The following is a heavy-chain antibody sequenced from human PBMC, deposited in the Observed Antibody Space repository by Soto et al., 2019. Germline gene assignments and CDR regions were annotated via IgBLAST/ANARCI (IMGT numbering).Heavy chain of an antibody. CDR2: IYYSGST. J-gene: IGHJ6*02. V-gene: IGHV4-31*03. CDR1: GGSISSGGYY. CDR3: ARDQRTTRRGYYYYYGMDV. Sequence: PSETLSLTCTVSGGSISSGGYYWSWIRQHPGKGLEWIGYIYYSGSTYYNPSLKSRVTISVDTSKNQFSLKLCSVTAADTAVYYCARDQRTTRRGYYYYYGMDVWGQGTKVTVSS. D-gene: IGHD4-4*01.